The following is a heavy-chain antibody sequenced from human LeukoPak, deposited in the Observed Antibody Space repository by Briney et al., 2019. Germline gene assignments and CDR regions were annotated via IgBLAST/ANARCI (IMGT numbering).Heavy chain of an antibody. D-gene: IGHD6-19*01. CDR1: GYIFTSYG. CDR2: ISAYNGNR. J-gene: IGHJ4*02. Sequence: ASVKVSCKASGYIFTSYGISWVRQAPGQGLEWMGWISAYNGNRNYAQKLQGRVTMTTDTSRSTAYMELRSLKSDDTAMYYCARDPSNTSGWYIYFDYWGQGTLVTVSS. CDR3: ARDPSNTSGWYIYFDY. V-gene: IGHV1-18*01.